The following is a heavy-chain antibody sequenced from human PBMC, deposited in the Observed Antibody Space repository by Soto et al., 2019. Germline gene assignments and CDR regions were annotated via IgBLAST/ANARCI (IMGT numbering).Heavy chain of an antibody. D-gene: IGHD6-13*01. CDR1: GYTFTSYG. CDR3: ARKDDKYSRSWIQPQFDY. J-gene: IGHJ4*02. V-gene: IGHV1-18*01. Sequence: ASVXVSCKAAGYTFTSYGISWLRQAPGQGLEWMGWISAYNGNTNYAQKLQGRVTMTTDTSTSTAYMELRSLRSDDTAVYYCARKDDKYSRSWIQPQFDYWGQGTLVTVSS. CDR2: ISAYNGNT.